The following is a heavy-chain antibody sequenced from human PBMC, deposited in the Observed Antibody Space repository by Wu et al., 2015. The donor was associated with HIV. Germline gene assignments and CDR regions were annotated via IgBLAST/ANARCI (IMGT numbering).Heavy chain of an antibody. CDR3: ASSSRDRWSSGLPY. CDR2: IIPLFRTA. D-gene: IGHD5-24*01. J-gene: IGHJ1*01. V-gene: IGHV1-69*05. Sequence: QVQLVQSGAEVKKPGSSVKVSCTGSGGTFSSYVTAWVRQAPGQGLEWMGGIIPLFRTANYSPKFQGRLTITTDESMTTAYMDLRSLRSDDTATFYCASSSRDRWSSGLPYWGQGTPVIVAS. CDR1: GGTFSSYV.